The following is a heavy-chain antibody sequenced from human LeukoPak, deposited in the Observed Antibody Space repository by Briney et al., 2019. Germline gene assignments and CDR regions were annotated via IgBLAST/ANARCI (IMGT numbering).Heavy chain of an antibody. J-gene: IGHJ3*02. CDR1: GGSISSSGYY. Sequence: WETLSLTCTVSGGSISSSGYYWSWIRQPPGKGLEWIGEINHSGSTNYNPSLKSRVTISVDTSKNQFSLKLSSVTAADTAVYYCACRYSYGYRLAFDIWGQGTMVTVSS. CDR3: ACRYSYGYRLAFDI. CDR2: INHSGST. D-gene: IGHD5-18*01. V-gene: IGHV4-39*07.